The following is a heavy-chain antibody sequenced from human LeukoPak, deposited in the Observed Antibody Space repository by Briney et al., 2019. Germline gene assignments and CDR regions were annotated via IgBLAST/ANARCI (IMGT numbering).Heavy chain of an antibody. CDR3: ARLGPASSGWPESFDY. CDR1: GFTFSSYA. V-gene: IGHV3-7*03. J-gene: IGHJ4*02. D-gene: IGHD6-19*01. CDR2: IKRDGSEK. Sequence: GGSLRLSCAASGFTFSSYAMNWVRQAPGKGLVWVANIKRDGSEKYYVDSVKGRFTISRDNAKNSLDLQMNSLRVEDTAVYYCARLGPASSGWPESFDYWGQGTLVTVSS.